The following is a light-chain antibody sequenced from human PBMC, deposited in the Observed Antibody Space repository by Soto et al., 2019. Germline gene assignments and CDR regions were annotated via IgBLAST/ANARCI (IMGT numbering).Light chain of an antibody. V-gene: IGKV3-20*01. J-gene: IGKJ2*01. CDR1: QSVSISY. CDR2: GAS. Sequence: EIVLTQSPGTLSLSPGERATLSCRASQSVSISYLGWYQQKPGQAPRLLIYGASSRATGIPDRFSGSGSGTDFTLTISRLDPEDFAVYYCQQYGGSSLYTFGQGTKLEIK. CDR3: QQYGGSSLYT.